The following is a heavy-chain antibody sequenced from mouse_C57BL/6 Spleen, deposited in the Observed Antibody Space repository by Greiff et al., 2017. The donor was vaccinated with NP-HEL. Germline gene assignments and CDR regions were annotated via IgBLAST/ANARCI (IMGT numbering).Heavy chain of an antibody. J-gene: IGHJ1*03. Sequence: VQLKQSGPGMVKPSQSLSLTCTVTGYSITSGYDWHWIRHFPGNKLEWMGYISYSGSTNYNPSLKSRISITHDTSKNHFFLKLNSVTTEDTATYYCARCGDGNFDVWGTGTTVTVSS. CDR2: ISYSGST. D-gene: IGHD3-3*01. CDR1: GYSITSGYD. V-gene: IGHV3-1*01. CDR3: ARCGDGNFDV.